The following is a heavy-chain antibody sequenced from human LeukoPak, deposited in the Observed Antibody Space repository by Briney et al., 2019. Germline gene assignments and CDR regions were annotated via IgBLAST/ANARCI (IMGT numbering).Heavy chain of an antibody. Sequence: GASVKVSCKASGGTFSSYAISWVRQAPGQGLEWMGGIIPIFGTANYAQKFQGRVTITADESTSTAYMELSSLRSEDTAVYYCARGLYFSYYYYYYMDVWGKGTTVTISS. D-gene: IGHD3-9*01. J-gene: IGHJ6*03. CDR3: ARGLYFSYYYYYYMDV. CDR2: IIPIFGTA. V-gene: IGHV1-69*13. CDR1: GGTFSSYA.